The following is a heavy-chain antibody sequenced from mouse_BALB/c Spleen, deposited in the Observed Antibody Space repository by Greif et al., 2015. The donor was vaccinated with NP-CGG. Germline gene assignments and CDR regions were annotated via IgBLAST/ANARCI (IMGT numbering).Heavy chain of an antibody. V-gene: IGHV1S56*01. CDR3: VRDAMDY. CDR2: IFPGNIDT. J-gene: IGHJ4*01. CDR1: GYTFTSYY. Sequence: QVQLKESGPELVKPGASVRISCKASGYTFTSYYIHWVKQRPGQGLEWIGWIFPGNIDTKYNEKFKGKATLTADKSSNTAYMQLSSLTSEDSAVYFCVRDAMDYWGQGASVTVSS.